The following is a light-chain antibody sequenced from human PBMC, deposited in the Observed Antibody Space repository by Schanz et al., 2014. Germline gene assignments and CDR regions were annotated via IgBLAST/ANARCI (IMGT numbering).Light chain of an antibody. CDR2: EVS. Sequence: QSALTQPPSASGSPGQSVTISCTGTSSDVGGYNSVSWYQQLPGKAPKLVISEVSKRPSGVPDRFSGSKSGNTASLTISGLQAEDEADYYCTSYTSTDTWLFGGGTKVTVL. CDR3: TSYTSTDTWL. V-gene: IGLV2-8*01. CDR1: SSDVGGYNS. J-gene: IGLJ3*02.